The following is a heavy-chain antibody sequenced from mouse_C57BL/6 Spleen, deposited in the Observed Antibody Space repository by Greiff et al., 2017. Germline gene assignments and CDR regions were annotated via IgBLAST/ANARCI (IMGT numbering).Heavy chain of an antibody. CDR1: GYSITSGYY. Sequence: EVQLQESGPGLVKPSQSLSLTCSVTGYSITSGYYWNWIRQFPGNKLEWMGYISYDGSNNYNPSLKNRISITRDTSKNQFFLKLNSVTTEDTATYYCARGYYDYDVAYWGQGTLVTVSA. CDR3: ARGYYDYDVAY. CDR2: ISYDGSN. J-gene: IGHJ3*01. V-gene: IGHV3-6*01. D-gene: IGHD2-4*01.